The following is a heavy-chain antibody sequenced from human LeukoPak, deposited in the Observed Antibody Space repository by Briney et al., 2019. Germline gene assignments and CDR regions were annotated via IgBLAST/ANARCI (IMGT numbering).Heavy chain of an antibody. CDR2: IYQSGTT. Sequence: SETLSLTCSVSGYSISSGYYWGWIRPPPGEGLEWIGSIYQSGTTYYNPSLKRRVTISVDTSKNQSSLKLSSVTAADTAVYYCARLAWGRLDYWGQGNLVTVSS. CDR3: ARLAWGRLDY. V-gene: IGHV4-38-2*02. J-gene: IGHJ4*02. D-gene: IGHD7-27*01. CDR1: GYSISSGYY.